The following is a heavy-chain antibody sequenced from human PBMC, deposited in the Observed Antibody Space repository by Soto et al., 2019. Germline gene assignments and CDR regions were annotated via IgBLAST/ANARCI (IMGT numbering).Heavy chain of an antibody. CDR1: GFTFSSYG. V-gene: IGHV3-33*01. CDR3: ARVDSSSCYGMDV. Sequence: QVQLVESGGGVVQPGRSLRLSCAASGFTFSSYGMHWVRQAPGKGLEWVAVIWYDGSNKYYADSVKGRFTISRDNSKNTLYLQMNSLRAEDTAVYYCARVDSSSCYGMDVWCQGSTVTVSS. CDR2: IWYDGSNK. J-gene: IGHJ6*02. D-gene: IGHD6-13*01.